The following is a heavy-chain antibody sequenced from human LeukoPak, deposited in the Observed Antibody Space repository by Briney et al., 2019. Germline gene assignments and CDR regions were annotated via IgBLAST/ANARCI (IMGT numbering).Heavy chain of an antibody. CDR2: INPNSGNT. V-gene: IGHV1-8*02. Sequence: ASVKVSCKASGYTFTGYYMHWVRQAPGQGLEWMGWINPNSGNTGYAQKFQGRVTMTRNTSISTAYMELSSLRSEDTAVYYCARGAGWELYYYYYMDVWGKGTTVTISS. D-gene: IGHD1-26*01. CDR3: ARGAGWELYYYYYMDV. CDR1: GYTFTGYY. J-gene: IGHJ6*03.